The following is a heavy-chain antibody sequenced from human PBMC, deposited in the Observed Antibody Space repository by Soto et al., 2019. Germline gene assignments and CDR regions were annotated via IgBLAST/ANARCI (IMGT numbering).Heavy chain of an antibody. CDR2: MNPNSGNT. D-gene: IGHD2-15*01. J-gene: IGHJ6*02. CDR3: AREAVAESYYYYGMDV. V-gene: IGHV1-8*01. CDR1: GYTFTSYD. Sequence: QVQLVQSGAEVKKPGASVKVSCKASGYTFTSYDIIWVRQATGQGLEWMGWMNPNSGNTGYAQKFQGRVTMTRNTSISTAYMELSSLRSEDTAVYYCAREAVAESYYYYGMDVWGQGTTVTVSS.